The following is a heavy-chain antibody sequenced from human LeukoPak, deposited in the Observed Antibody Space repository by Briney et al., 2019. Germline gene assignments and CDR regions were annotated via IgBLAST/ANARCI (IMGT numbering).Heavy chain of an antibody. CDR1: GYTFTSYG. J-gene: IGHJ3*02. D-gene: IGHD3-22*01. V-gene: IGHV1-18*01. CDR2: ISAYNGNT. Sequence: ASVKVSYKASGYTFTSYGISWVRQAPGQGLEWMGWISAYNGNTNYAQKLQGRVTMTTDTSTSTAYMELRSLRSDDTAVYYCARRSYYYDSSGYYYESAFDIWGQGTMVTVSS. CDR3: ARRSYYYDSSGYYYESAFDI.